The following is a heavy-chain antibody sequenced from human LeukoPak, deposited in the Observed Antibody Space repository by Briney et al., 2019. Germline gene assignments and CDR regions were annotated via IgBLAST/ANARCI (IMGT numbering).Heavy chain of an antibody. Sequence: QPGGSLRLSCAASGFTFSSYAMGWVRQSPRKGLEWVSAISGSGGSTYYADSVKGRFTISRDNSKNTLYLQMNSLNAEDTAVYYCANRPNTYYSDSSGHYCGQGSLVTVSS. CDR3: ANRPNTYYSDSSGHY. CDR1: GFTFSSYA. J-gene: IGHJ4*02. D-gene: IGHD3-22*01. CDR2: ISGSGGST. V-gene: IGHV3-23*01.